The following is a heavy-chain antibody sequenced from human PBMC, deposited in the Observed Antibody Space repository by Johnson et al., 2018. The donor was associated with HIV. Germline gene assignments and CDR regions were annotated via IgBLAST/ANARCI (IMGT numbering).Heavy chain of an antibody. J-gene: IGHJ3*02. Sequence: QVQLVESGGGVAQPGRSLRLSCAASGFTFSTYAFHWVRQAPGKGLEWVSGINWNGGSTGYADSVKGRFTISRDNSKNTLYLQMNSLRAEDTAVYYCARSSGSYLDDAFDIWGQGTMVTVSS. D-gene: IGHD1-26*01. CDR1: GFTFSTYA. V-gene: IGHV3-NL1*01. CDR3: ARSSGSYLDDAFDI. CDR2: INWNGGST.